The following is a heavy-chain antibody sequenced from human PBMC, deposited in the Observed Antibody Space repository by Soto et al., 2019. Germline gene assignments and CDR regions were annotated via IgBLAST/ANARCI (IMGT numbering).Heavy chain of an antibody. CDR3: ARQDGVVAEVRWFDP. V-gene: IGHV4-38-2*02. CDR1: ACSIISSCQ. Sequence: PSQTLSPTCTLSACSIISSCQVACSRRPPGKRLEWVGSVHYSGNTYYKPSLKSRLTISGDKSKSQFSLNLSSVTAADTAVYYCARQDGVVAEVRWFDPWGQGTLVTVSS. CDR2: VHYSGNT. J-gene: IGHJ5*02. D-gene: IGHD3-3*01.